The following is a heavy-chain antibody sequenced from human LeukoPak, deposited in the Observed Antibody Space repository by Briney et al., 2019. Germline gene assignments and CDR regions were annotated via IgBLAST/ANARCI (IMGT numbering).Heavy chain of an antibody. CDR3: AKEDGNYGSGRYYYFDY. V-gene: IGHV3-23*01. CDR1: GHALKIFA. Sequence: GGCLRLSREASGHALKIFAMSGVPHAPGKGLVWVSGICGHGISIYYADSVKGRFTICRDNSKSTLYLVMNSLRAEDTAVYYCAKEDGNYGSGRYYYFDYWGQGTLVTVSS. CDR2: ICGHGISI. J-gene: IGHJ4*02. D-gene: IGHD3-10*01.